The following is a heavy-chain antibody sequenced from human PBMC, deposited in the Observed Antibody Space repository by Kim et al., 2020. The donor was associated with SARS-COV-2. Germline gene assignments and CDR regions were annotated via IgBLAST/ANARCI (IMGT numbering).Heavy chain of an antibody. Sequence: GESLKISCKGSGYSFTSYWISWVRQMPGKGLEWMGRIDPSDSYTNYSPSFQGHVTISADKSISTAYLQWSSLKASDTAMYYCARGPEQLSSSWYLYPDDYWGQGTLVTVSS. CDR3: ARGPEQLSSSWYLYPDDY. D-gene: IGHD6-13*01. CDR1: GYSFTSYW. V-gene: IGHV5-10-1*01. CDR2: IDPSDSYT. J-gene: IGHJ4*02.